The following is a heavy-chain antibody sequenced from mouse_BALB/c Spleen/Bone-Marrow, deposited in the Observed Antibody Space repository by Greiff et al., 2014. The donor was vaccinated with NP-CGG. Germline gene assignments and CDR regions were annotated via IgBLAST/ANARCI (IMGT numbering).Heavy chain of an antibody. CDR3: ARSGNYDFFDH. V-gene: IGHV2-4*02. CDR1: GFSLINHG. Sequence: VKLVESGPGLVQPSQSLSITCTVSGFSLINHGIHWVRQPPGKALEWLGVIWSGGNTDYNATFIPRLSISKDKSKSQVLFKMNSLQVDDTATYYCARSGNYDFFDHWGQGTTLTVSS. CDR2: IWSGGNT. D-gene: IGHD2-1*01. J-gene: IGHJ2*01.